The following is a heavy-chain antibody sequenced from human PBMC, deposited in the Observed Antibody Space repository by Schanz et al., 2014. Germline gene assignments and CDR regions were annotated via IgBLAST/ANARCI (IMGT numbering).Heavy chain of an antibody. CDR3: ARDGVDAAAGGNS. CDR2: INVGNGNM. CDR1: GYTFTSYS. Sequence: QVQLVQSGAEVKKPGASVKVSCKASGYTFTSYSIHWVRQAPGQGLEWMGWINVGNGNMKYSQKFQGRVTITRDTSASTAYMELSSLRSEDTAVYYCARDGVDAAAGGNSWGQGTLVTVSS. D-gene: IGHD6-13*01. V-gene: IGHV1-3*01. J-gene: IGHJ4*02.